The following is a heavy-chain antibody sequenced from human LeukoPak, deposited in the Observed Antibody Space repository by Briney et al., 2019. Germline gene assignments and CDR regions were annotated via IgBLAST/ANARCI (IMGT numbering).Heavy chain of an antibody. J-gene: IGHJ4*02. Sequence: GGSLRLSCTASGFTVSSSYMTWVRQAPGKGLEWVSLIYGGGGTYYADSVQGRFTISRHNSENTLYFEMNSLRPEDTAVYYCARVGVGTVAGNYFDDWGQGTLVTVSS. CDR1: GFTVSSSY. CDR2: IYGGGGT. D-gene: IGHD6-19*01. V-gene: IGHV3-53*04. CDR3: ARVGVGTVAGNYFDD.